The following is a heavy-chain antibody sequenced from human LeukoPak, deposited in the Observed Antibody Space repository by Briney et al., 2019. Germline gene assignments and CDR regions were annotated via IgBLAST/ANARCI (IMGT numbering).Heavy chain of an antibody. V-gene: IGHV3-7*05. CDR3: AREGYSSSGYY. CDR1: GFTFSSYW. Sequence: GRSLRPSCAPSGFTFSSYWMSWVRQAPGKGLEWVANIKQDGSDKYYVDSVKGRFTISRDNAKNSLYLKMNSLRAEDTAVYYCAREGYSSSGYYWGQGTLVTVSS. D-gene: IGHD6-13*01. CDR2: IKQDGSDK. J-gene: IGHJ4*02.